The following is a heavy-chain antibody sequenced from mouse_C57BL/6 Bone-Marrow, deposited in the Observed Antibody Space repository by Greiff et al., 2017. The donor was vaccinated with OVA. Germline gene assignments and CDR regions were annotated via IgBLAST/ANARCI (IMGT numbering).Heavy chain of an antibody. J-gene: IGHJ2*01. CDR3: ARTREEGYVDY. CDR2: IYPRSGNT. V-gene: IGHV1-81*01. CDR1: GYTFTSYG. Sequence: VKLQESGAELARPGASVKLSCKASGYTFTSYGISWVKQRTGQGLEWIGEIYPRSGNTYYNEKFKGKATLTADKSSSTAYMELRSLTSEDSAVYFCARTREEGYVDYWGQGTTLTVSS.